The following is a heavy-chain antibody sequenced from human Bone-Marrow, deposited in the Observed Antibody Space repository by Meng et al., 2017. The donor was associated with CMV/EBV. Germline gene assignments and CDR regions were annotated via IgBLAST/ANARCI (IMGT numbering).Heavy chain of an antibody. CDR3: ASQIVVVPAAKYHNWFDP. J-gene: IGHJ5*02. CDR1: GYTFTGYY. CDR2: INPNSGGT. D-gene: IGHD2-2*01. V-gene: IGHV1-2*02. Sequence: ASVKVSCKASGYTFTGYYVHWVRQAPGQGLEWMGWINPNSGGTKYAQKFQGRVTMTRDTSISTAYMELSRLRSDDTAVYYCASQIVVVPAAKYHNWFDPWGQGTLVTVSS.